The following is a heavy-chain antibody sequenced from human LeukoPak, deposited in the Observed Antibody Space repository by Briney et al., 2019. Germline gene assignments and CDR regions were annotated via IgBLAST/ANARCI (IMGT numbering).Heavy chain of an antibody. CDR1: GYTFTSYY. CDR2: INPSGGST. D-gene: IGHD3-3*01. J-gene: IGHJ4*02. CDR3: ARGLQYLHVLRFLEWLSYPGYYFDY. Sequence: GASVKVSCKASGYTFTSYYMHWVRQAPGQGLEWMGIINPSGGSTSYAQKFQGRVTTTRDTSTSTVYMELSSLRSEDTAVYYCARGLQYLHVLRFLEWLSYPGYYFDYWGQGTLVTVSS. V-gene: IGHV1-46*01.